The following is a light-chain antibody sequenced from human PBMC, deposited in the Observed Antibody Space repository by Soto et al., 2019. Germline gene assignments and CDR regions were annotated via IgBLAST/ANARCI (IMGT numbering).Light chain of an antibody. CDR3: MQGTHWPIT. J-gene: IGKJ5*01. CDR1: QGLVYSDGNIY. V-gene: IGKV2-30*01. CDR2: KVS. Sequence: DVVMTQSPLSLPVTLGQPASISCRSSQGLVYSDGNIYLNWFQQRPGHSPRRLIYKVSNRDSGVPDRFSGSGSGTDFTLKISRVEAEDVGVYYCMQGTHWPITFGQGTRLEIK.